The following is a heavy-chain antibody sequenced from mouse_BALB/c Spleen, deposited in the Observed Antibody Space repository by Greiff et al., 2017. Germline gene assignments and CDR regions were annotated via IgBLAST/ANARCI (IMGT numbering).Heavy chain of an antibody. CDR3: ARPYGEGAMDY. V-gene: IGHV1-14*01. CDR2: INPYNDGT. D-gene: IGHD2-13*01. Sequence: EVKVVESGPELVKPGASVKMSCKASGYTFTSYVMHWVKQKPGQGLEWIGYINPYNDGTKYNEKFKGKATLTSDKSSSTAYMELSSLTSEDSAVYYCARPYGEGAMDYWGQGTSVTVSS. CDR1: GYTFTSYV. J-gene: IGHJ4*01.